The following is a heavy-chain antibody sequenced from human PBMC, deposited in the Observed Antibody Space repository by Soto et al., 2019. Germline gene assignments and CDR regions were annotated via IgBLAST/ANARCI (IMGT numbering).Heavy chain of an antibody. D-gene: IGHD3-22*01. V-gene: IGHV4-39*01. CDR3: ARLAFEMGAWYYYDSSGYFQFDP. J-gene: IGHJ5*02. CDR2: IYHTGNA. Sequence: ASETLSLTCSVSGDSISNSRFYWAWIRQPPGEGLEWIGSIYHTGNAYYNPSLKSRVTISVDTSKNQFSLKLSSVTAADTAVYYCARLAFEMGAWYYYDSSGYFQFDPWGQGTLVTVSS. CDR1: GDSISNSRFY.